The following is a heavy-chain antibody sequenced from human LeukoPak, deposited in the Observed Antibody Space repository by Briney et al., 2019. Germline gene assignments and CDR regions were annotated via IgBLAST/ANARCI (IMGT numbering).Heavy chain of an antibody. CDR1: GGSFSSYS. Sequence: KPSETLSLTCTVSGGSFSSYSWSWIRQPPGKGLEWIGDIYYSGGTNYNPSPKSRVTISVDTSKNQFSLKLTSVTAADTAMYYCARMAYGGSYAFDIWGQGTMVTVSS. CDR2: IYYSGGT. J-gene: IGHJ3*02. CDR3: ARMAYGGSYAFDI. D-gene: IGHD4-23*01. V-gene: IGHV4-59*08.